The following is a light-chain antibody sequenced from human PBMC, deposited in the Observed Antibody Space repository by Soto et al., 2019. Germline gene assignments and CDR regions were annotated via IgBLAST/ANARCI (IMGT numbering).Light chain of an antibody. CDR3: QQYNHWPPYT. CDR2: DAS. CDR1: QSVRSN. J-gene: IGKJ2*01. Sequence: EIVMTQSPATLCASPGETVTLSCRASQSVRSNLAWYQQKPGQAPRLLIYDASTMATGIPARFSGSGSGTEFALTINSLQSEDFAIYYCQQYNHWPPYTFGQGTKLEIK. V-gene: IGKV3-15*01.